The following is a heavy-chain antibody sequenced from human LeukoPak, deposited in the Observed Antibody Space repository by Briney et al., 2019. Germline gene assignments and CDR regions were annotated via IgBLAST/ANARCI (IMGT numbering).Heavy chain of an antibody. CDR2: IDWDDDK. D-gene: IGHD1-14*01. J-gene: IGHJ4*02. Sequence: SAHTLLNPTQTLTLTCSFSGFSLTTTAMCVTWIRQTPGKALEWLARIDWDDDKFFSPSLKTRLSISKDTSRNQVVLTMTNMDPVDTGTYYCARMTPDSPSFDYWGQGTLVTVSS. CDR1: GFSLTTTAMC. V-gene: IGHV2-70*17. CDR3: ARMTPDSPSFDY.